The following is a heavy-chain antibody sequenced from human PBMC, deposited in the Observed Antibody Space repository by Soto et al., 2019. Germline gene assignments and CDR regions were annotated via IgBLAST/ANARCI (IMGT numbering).Heavy chain of an antibody. CDR3: ARAVGDLEYGMDV. CDR2: SIPILGIA. D-gene: IGHD1-26*01. J-gene: IGHJ6*02. V-gene: IGHV1-69*02. CDR1: GCTFSSYT. Sequence: QVQLVQSGAEVKKPGSSVKVSCKASGCTFSSYTISWVRQAPGQGLEWLGRSIPILGIASYAQKFQGRVTITADKSTSTAYMELSSLRSEDTAVYYCARAVGDLEYGMDVWGQGTTVTVSS.